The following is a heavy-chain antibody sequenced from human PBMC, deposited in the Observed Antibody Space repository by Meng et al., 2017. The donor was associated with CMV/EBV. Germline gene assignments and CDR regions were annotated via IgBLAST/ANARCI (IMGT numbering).Heavy chain of an antibody. CDR2: IKSKTDGGTT. CDR3: TTPIYSYGPPFGY. V-gene: IGHV3-15*01. Sequence: SGFTFSNAWMSWVHQAPGKGLEWVGRIKSKTDGGTTDYAAPVKGRFTISRDDSKNTLYLQMNSLKTEDTAVYYCTTPIYSYGPPFGYWGQGTLVTVSS. CDR1: GFTFSNAW. J-gene: IGHJ4*02. D-gene: IGHD5-18*01.